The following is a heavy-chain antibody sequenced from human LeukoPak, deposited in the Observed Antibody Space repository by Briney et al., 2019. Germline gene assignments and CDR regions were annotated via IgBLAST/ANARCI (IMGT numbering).Heavy chain of an antibody. CDR1: GYTFISFG. CDR3: ARNSGTIFGVD. V-gene: IGHV1-18*01. D-gene: IGHD3-3*01. Sequence: ASVKVSCKASGYTFISFGFSWVRQAPGQGLEWMGWISGYNTSTKYAQNLQGRVTMTTDTSTSTAYMELRSLRSEDTAVYYCARNSGTIFGVDWGQGTLVTVSS. CDR2: ISGYNTST. J-gene: IGHJ4*02.